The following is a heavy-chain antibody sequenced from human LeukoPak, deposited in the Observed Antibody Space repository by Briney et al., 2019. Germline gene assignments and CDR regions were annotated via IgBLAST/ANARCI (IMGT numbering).Heavy chain of an antibody. CDR3: ARGRLRGDFDY. CDR2: INSDGSST. CDR1: GFTFSSYW. Sequence: PGGSLRLSCAASGFTFSSYWIHWVRQAPAKGLVWVSRINSDGSSTSYADSVKGRFTISRDNAKNALYLQMNSLRAEDTAVYYCARGRLRGDFDYWGQGTLVTVSS. V-gene: IGHV3-74*01. D-gene: IGHD2-21*01. J-gene: IGHJ4*02.